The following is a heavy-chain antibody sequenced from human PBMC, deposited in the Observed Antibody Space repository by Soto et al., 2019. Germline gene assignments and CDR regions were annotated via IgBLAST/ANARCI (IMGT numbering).Heavy chain of an antibody. CDR3: ARVLYYYYYGMDV. J-gene: IGHJ6*02. V-gene: IGHV3-30-3*01. Sequence: PGGSLRLSCAASGFTFSSYAMHWVRQAPGKGLEWVAVISYDGSNKYYADSVKGRFTISRDNSKNTLYLQMNSLRAEDTAAYYCARVLYYYYYGMDVWGQGTTVTVS. CDR1: GFTFSSYA. CDR2: ISYDGSNK. D-gene: IGHD2-15*01.